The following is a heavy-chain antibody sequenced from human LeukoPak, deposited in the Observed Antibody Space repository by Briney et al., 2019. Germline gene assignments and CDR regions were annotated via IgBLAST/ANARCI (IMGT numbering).Heavy chain of an antibody. D-gene: IGHD2-2*02. CDR1: GGSISSYY. V-gene: IGHV4-59*01. Sequence: SETLSLTCTVSGGSISSYYWSWIRQPPGKGLEWIGYIYYSGSTNYNPSLKSRVTISVDTSKNQFSLKLSSVTAADTAVYYCAREIRPPPEIPYYYYYMDVWGKGTTVTVSS. CDR2: IYYSGST. CDR3: AREIRPPPEIPYYYYYMDV. J-gene: IGHJ6*03.